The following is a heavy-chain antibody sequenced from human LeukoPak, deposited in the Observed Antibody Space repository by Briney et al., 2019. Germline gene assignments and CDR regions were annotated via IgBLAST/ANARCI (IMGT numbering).Heavy chain of an antibody. CDR3: ARGEGETAMVTNFDY. D-gene: IGHD5-18*01. Sequence: GASVKVSCKASGYTFTNYGMNWVRQAPGQGLEWMGWINTNTGNPTYAQGSTGRFVFSLDTSVSTAYLQISSLKAEDTAVYYCARGEGETAMVTNFDYWGQGTLVTVSS. V-gene: IGHV7-4-1*02. CDR1: GYTFTNYG. CDR2: INTNTGNP. J-gene: IGHJ4*02.